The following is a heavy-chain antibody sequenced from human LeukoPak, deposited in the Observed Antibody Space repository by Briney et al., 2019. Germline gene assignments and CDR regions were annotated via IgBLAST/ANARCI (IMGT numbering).Heavy chain of an antibody. Sequence: GASVKVSCKASGYIFTAYYVHWVRQAPGQGLEWMGWIHPKSGDTNFAQRFQGRVALTSDTTLNTIYVELSGLRSDDTATYYCARDTWFGNYYLDVWGSGTTVTVSS. CDR1: GYIFTAYY. V-gene: IGHV1-2*02. CDR3: ARDTWFGNYYLDV. D-gene: IGHD3-10*01. J-gene: IGHJ6*03. CDR2: IHPKSGDT.